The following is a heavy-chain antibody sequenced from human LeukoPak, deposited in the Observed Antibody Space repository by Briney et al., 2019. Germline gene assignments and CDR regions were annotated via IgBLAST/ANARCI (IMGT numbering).Heavy chain of an antibody. Sequence: GGSLRLSCAASGFTFSSYEMDWVRQAPGKGLEWVSYISSSGSTIYYADSVKGRFTISRDNAKNSLYLQMSSLRAEDTAVYYCARDGTAPGLYFDLWGQGTLVTVSS. CDR3: ARDGTAPGLYFDL. J-gene: IGHJ4*01. CDR1: GFTFSSYE. D-gene: IGHD6-13*01. V-gene: IGHV3-48*03. CDR2: ISSSGSTI.